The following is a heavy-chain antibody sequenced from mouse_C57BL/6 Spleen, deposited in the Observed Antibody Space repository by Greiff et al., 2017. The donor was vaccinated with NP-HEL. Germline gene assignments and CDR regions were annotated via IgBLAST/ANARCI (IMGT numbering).Heavy chain of an antibody. Sequence: VQLQQSGAELVRPGASVKLSCKASGYTFTDYYINWVKQRPGQGLEWIARIYPGSGNTYYNEKFKGKATLTAEKSSSTAYMQLSSLTSEDSAVYFCARYHLYYAMDYWGQGTSVTVSS. CDR3: ARYHLYYAMDY. V-gene: IGHV1-76*01. CDR2: IYPGSGNT. J-gene: IGHJ4*01. D-gene: IGHD5-1*01. CDR1: GYTFTDYY.